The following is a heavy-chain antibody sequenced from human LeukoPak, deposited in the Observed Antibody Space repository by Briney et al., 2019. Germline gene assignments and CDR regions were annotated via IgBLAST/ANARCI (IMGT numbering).Heavy chain of an antibody. CDR2: IYYSGST. CDR1: GGSISSSSYY. J-gene: IGHJ4*02. D-gene: IGHD3-16*01. V-gene: IGHV4-39*01. CDR3: ARLNDPPY. Sequence: SETLSLTCTVSGGSISSSSYYWGWIRQPPGKGLEWIGSIYYSGSTYYNPSLKSRVTISVDTSKNQFSLKLSSVTAADTAVYYCARLNDPPYWGQGTLVTVSS.